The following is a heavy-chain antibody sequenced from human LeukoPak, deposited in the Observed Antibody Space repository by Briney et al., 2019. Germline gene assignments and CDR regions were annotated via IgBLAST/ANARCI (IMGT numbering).Heavy chain of an antibody. Sequence: PGGSLRLSCTASGFTFGDYAMSWFRQAPGKGLEWVGFIRSKAYGGTTEYAASVKGRFTISRDDSKSIAYLQMNSLKTEDTAVYYCTRDPVERSGYLTDYWGQGTLVTVSS. J-gene: IGHJ4*02. CDR3: TRDPVERSGYLTDY. CDR2: IRSKAYGGTT. CDR1: GFTFGDYA. V-gene: IGHV3-49*03. D-gene: IGHD3-22*01.